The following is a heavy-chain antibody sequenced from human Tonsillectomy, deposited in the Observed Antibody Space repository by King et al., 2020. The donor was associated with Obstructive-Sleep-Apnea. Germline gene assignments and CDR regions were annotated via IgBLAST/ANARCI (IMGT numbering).Heavy chain of an antibody. Sequence: ITLKESGPTLVKPTQTLTLTCTFSGFSLSTSGVGVGWIRQPPGKALEWLALIYWDDDERYSPSLKSRLTISKDTSKNQVVLTMTNLDPVDTAPYYCAHTQRRGSPANWFDPWGQGTLVIVSS. J-gene: IGHJ5*02. V-gene: IGHV2-5*02. D-gene: IGHD1-26*01. CDR2: IYWDDDE. CDR3: AHTQRRGSPANWFDP. CDR1: GFSLSTSGVG.